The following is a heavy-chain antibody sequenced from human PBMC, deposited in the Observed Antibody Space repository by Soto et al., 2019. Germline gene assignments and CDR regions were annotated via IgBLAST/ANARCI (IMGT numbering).Heavy chain of an antibody. CDR1: GFTFSSYG. CDR3: ARDRLYGAGLIDV. V-gene: IGHV3-30-3*01. D-gene: IGHD3-10*01. CDR2: ISSDGSDK. J-gene: IGHJ6*02. Sequence: QVQLVESGVGVVQPGRSLRLSCAASGFTFSSYGMHWVRQAPGKGLEWVAVISSDGSDKYYAESVKGRFTISRDNSKNTLYVQLNRMRAEDTALYYCARDRLYGAGLIDVWGQGTTVTVSS.